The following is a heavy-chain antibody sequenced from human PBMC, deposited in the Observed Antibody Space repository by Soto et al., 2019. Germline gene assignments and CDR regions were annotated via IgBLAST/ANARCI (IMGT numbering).Heavy chain of an antibody. J-gene: IGHJ4*02. CDR2: IYYSGNT. Sequence: QVQLQESGPGLVKPSETLSLTCTVSGGSISSYYWSWIRQPPGKGLEWIGYIYYSGNTNYNPALKSRATISVDTSKNQLSLKLSSVTAADTAGYYCASLGARVGATYYFDHWGQGTLVTVSS. CDR1: GGSISSYY. D-gene: IGHD1-26*01. V-gene: IGHV4-59*01. CDR3: ASLGARVGATYYFDH.